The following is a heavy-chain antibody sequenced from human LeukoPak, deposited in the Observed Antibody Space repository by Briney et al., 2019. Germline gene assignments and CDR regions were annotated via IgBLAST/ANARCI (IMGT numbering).Heavy chain of an antibody. D-gene: IGHD3-10*01. CDR3: AKDRAYYYGSQNYYFDY. V-gene: IGHV3-23*01. J-gene: IGHJ4*02. Sequence: GGSLRLSCAASGFTFRSYAMSWVRQAPGKGLEWVSGISASGGTTYYADSVKGRFTISRDNSKNTLYLQMNSLRAEDTAVYYCAKDRAYYYGSQNYYFDYWGQGTLVTVSS. CDR1: GFTFRSYA. CDR2: ISASGGTT.